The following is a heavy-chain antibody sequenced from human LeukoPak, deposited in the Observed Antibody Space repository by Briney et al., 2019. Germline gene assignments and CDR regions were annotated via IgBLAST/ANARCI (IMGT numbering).Heavy chain of an antibody. CDR3: ARVERGLAIDY. CDR1: GFIFSNYA. V-gene: IGHV3-64*01. J-gene: IGHJ4*02. Sequence: PGGSLRLSCAASGFIFSNYAMHWVRQAPGKGLEYVSAISSSGDNTYYANSVKGRFTISRDNSKNTLFLQMGSLRAEDMAVYYCARVERGLAIDYWGQGTLVTVSS. D-gene: IGHD5-12*01. CDR2: ISSSGDNT.